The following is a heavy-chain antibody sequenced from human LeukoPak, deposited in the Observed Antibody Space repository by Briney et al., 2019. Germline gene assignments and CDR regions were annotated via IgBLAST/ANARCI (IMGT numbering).Heavy chain of an antibody. CDR3: AGLVVGTATIDY. J-gene: IGHJ4*02. CDR2: MYYSGST. D-gene: IGHD2-21*02. CDR1: GDSIRSSDYY. Sequence: KPSETLSLTCTVSGDSIRSSDYYWAWIRQSPGKGLEWIGSMYYSGSTYYNPSLKSRVTISVDTSKNQFSLKLTSVTAADTAVYYCAGLVVGTATIDYWGQGTLVTVSS. V-gene: IGHV4-39*01.